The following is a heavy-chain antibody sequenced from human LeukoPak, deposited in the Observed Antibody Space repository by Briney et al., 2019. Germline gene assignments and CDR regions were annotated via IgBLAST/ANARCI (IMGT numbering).Heavy chain of an antibody. J-gene: IGHJ5*02. Sequence: SQTLSLTCTVSGGSISSGGYYWSWIRQHPGKGLEWIGYIYYSGSTYYNPSLKSRVTISVDTSKNQFSLKLSSVTAADTAVYYCARGTRGSYNGCWFDPWGQGTLVTVSS. V-gene: IGHV4-31*03. CDR3: ARGTRGSYNGCWFDP. CDR2: IYYSGST. D-gene: IGHD1-26*01. CDR1: GGSISSGGYY.